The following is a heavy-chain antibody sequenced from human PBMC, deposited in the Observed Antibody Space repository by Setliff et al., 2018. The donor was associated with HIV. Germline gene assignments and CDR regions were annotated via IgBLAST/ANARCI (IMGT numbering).Heavy chain of an antibody. Sequence: GESLKISCVGSGSSFSDYYMGWIRQSPGKGLEWISHISTTGKIYYAESVKGRFTISRDNARNSGFLQMNSLRVEDTAVYYCARALRGSGEDYWGQGTLVTVS. V-gene: IGHV3-11*01. J-gene: IGHJ4*02. CDR3: ARALRGSGEDY. D-gene: IGHD3-10*01. CDR2: ISTTGKI. CDR1: GSSFSDYY.